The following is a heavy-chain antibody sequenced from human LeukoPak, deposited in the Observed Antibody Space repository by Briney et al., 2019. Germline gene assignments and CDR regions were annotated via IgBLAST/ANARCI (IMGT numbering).Heavy chain of an antibody. CDR2: ISGSGGNT. V-gene: IGHV3-23*01. D-gene: IGHD2-15*01. CDR3: ARHSRGRWYVFDY. Sequence: GGSLRLSCAASGVTFSSYAMSWVRQAPGKGLEWVSGISGSGGNTYYADSVKGGFTISRNNSNNTLYLQMNSLRAADTAVYYCARHSRGRWYVFDYWGQGTLVTVSS. CDR1: GVTFSSYA. J-gene: IGHJ4*02.